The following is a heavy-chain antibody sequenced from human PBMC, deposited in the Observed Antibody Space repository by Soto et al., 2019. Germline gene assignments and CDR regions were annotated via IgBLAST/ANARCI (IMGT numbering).Heavy chain of an antibody. CDR3: ARGSVVIERNWFDP. V-gene: IGHV4-34*01. D-gene: IGHD3-22*01. J-gene: IGHJ5*02. CDR1: GGSFSGYY. CDR2: INHSGST. Sequence: SETLSLTCAVYGGSFSGYYWSWIRQPPGKGLEWIGEINHSGSTNYNPSLKCRVTISVDTSKNQFSLKLSSVTAAATAVYYCARGSVVIERNWFDPWGQGTLVTVSS.